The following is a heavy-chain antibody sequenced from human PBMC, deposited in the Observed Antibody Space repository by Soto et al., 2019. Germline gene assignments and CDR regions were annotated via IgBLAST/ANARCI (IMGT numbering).Heavy chain of an antibody. V-gene: IGHV4-59*08. J-gene: IGHJ3*02. CDR2: IYYNGSA. CDR3: ARHFDYPHAFDI. D-gene: IGHD5-12*01. Sequence: SETLSLTCTVSGGSMSSYYWSWIRQAPGKRLEWIGYIYYNGSANYNPSHKSRVSITVDTSKNQFSLKMTSVTAAYTAVYYCARHFDYPHAFDIWGQGTMVTVSS. CDR1: GGSMSSYY.